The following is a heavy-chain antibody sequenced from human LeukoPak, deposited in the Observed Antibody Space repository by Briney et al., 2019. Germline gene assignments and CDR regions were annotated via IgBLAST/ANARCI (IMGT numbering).Heavy chain of an antibody. CDR2: IIPSGGST. V-gene: IGHV1-46*01. CDR1: GYTFTSYY. D-gene: IGHD2-2*01. Sequence: ASVKVSCKASGYTFTSYYMHWVRQAPGQGLEWMGIIIPSGGSTSYAQKFQGRVTMTRDTSTSTVYMELSSLRSEDSAVYYCARGYCSSTSCSNWFDPWGQGTLVTVSS. CDR3: ARGYCSSTSCSNWFDP. J-gene: IGHJ5*02.